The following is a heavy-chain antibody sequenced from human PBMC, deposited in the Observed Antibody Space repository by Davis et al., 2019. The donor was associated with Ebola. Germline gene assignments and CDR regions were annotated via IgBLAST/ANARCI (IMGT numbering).Heavy chain of an antibody. V-gene: IGHV3-15*05. J-gene: IGHJ6*02. CDR2: IKSKTDGGTT. Sequence: GESLKISCAASGFTFSNAWMSWVRQAPGKGLEWVGRIKSKTDGGTTDYAAPVKGRFTISRDDSKTTLYLQMNSLKTEDTAVYYCTTDLVYGDLLYYYYGMDVWGQGTTVTVSS. D-gene: IGHD4-17*01. CDR3: TTDLVYGDLLYYYYGMDV. CDR1: GFTFSNAW.